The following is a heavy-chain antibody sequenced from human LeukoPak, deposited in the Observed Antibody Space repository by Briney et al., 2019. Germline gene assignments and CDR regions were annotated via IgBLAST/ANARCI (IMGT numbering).Heavy chain of an antibody. V-gene: IGHV3-15*01. J-gene: IGHJ1*01. CDR1: GFTFSNAW. D-gene: IGHD2-15*01. CDR3: AIESVGVAATQTTEYFQH. CDR2: IKSKTDGGTT. Sequence: PGGSLRLSCAASGFTFSNAWMSWVRQAPGKGLEWVGRIKSKTDGGTTDYAAPVKGRFTISRDDSKNTLYLQMNSLRAEDTAVYYCAIESVGVAATQTTEYFQHWGQGTLVTVSS.